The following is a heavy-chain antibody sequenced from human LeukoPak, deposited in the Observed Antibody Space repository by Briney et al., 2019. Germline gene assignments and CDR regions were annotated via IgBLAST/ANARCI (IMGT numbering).Heavy chain of an antibody. V-gene: IGHV4-39*01. Sequence: PSETLSLTCTVSGGSISSSSYYWGWIRQPPGKGLEWIGSIYYIGSTYYNPSLKSRVTISVDTSKNQFSLNLSSVTAADTAVYYCARSCLETLDDWFDPWGQGTLVTVSS. D-gene: IGHD5-24*01. CDR2: IYYIGST. J-gene: IGHJ5*02. CDR3: ARSCLETLDDWFDP. CDR1: GGSISSSSYY.